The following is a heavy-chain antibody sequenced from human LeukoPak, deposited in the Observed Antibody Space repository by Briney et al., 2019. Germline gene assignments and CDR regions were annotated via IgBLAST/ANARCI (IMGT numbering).Heavy chain of an antibody. CDR1: GFTVSSNY. CDR2: IYSGGST. J-gene: IGHJ4*02. CDR3: ASTNFATLSSWSL. Sequence: GGSLRLSCAASGFTVSSNYMSWVRQAPGQGLEWVSVIYSGGSTYYADSVKGRFTISRDNSKNTLYLQMNSLRAEDTAVYYCASTNFATLSSWSLWGQGTLVTVSS. D-gene: IGHD6-13*01. V-gene: IGHV3-66*01.